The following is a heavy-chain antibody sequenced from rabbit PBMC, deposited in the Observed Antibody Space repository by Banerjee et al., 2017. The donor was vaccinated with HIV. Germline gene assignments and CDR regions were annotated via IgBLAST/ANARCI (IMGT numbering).Heavy chain of an antibody. CDR1: GFDFSSYY. Sequence: QLKETGGGLVQPGGSLTLSCKASGFDFSSYYMSWVRQAPGKGLEWIGTIYAGKGRTYYASWVNGRFTISSDNAQNTVDLQMNSLTAVDRATYFCARDIATTAAGFGYGEFNLWGPGTLVTVS. D-gene: IGHD6-1*01. V-gene: IGHV1S7*01. CDR3: ARDIATTAAGFGYGEFNL. CDR2: IYAGKGRT. J-gene: IGHJ4*01.